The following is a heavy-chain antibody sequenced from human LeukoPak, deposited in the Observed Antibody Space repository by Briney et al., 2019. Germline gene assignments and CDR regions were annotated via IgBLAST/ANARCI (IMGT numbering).Heavy chain of an antibody. J-gene: IGHJ4*02. CDR1: GFPFSNHG. CDR3: AKDDAWLRFLY. V-gene: IGHV3-23*01. Sequence: GGSLRLSCAASGFPFSNHGMNWVRQAPGKGLEWVSGISGNDITYYADSVKGRFTISRDNSKNTLYLQMNSLRAEDTAIYYCAKDDAWLRFLYWGQGTLVTVSS. CDR2: ISGNDIT. D-gene: IGHD5-12*01.